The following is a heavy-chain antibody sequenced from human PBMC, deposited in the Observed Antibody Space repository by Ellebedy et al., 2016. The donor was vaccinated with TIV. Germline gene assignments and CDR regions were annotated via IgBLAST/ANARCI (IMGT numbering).Heavy chain of an antibody. J-gene: IGHJ4*02. CDR1: GFTFSDYY. D-gene: IGHD3-9*01. V-gene: IGHV3-11*01. CDR3: ARDPRPYLRYGHFDC. Sequence: GESLKISCAASGFTFSDYYMSWIRQAPGKGLEWVSYISSSGSTIYYADSVKGRFTISRDNAKNSLYLQMNSLRAEDTAVYYCARDPRPYLRYGHFDCWGQGTLVTVSS. CDR2: ISSSGSTI.